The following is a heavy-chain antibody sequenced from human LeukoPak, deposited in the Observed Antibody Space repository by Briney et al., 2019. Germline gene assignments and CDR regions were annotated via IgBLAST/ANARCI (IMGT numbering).Heavy chain of an antibody. Sequence: SETLSLTCTVSGGSISSSSYYWGWIRQPPGKGLEWIGSIYYSGSTNYNPSLKSRVTISVDTSKNQFSLKLSSVTAADTAVYYCASGGNSLDYWGQGTLVTVSS. CDR3: ASGGNSLDY. CDR2: IYYSGST. CDR1: GGSISSSSYY. J-gene: IGHJ4*02. V-gene: IGHV4-39*07. D-gene: IGHD4-23*01.